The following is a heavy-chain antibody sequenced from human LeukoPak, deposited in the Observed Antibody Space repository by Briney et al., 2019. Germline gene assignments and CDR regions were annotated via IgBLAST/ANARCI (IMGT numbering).Heavy chain of an antibody. V-gene: IGHV1-2*02. CDR1: GYTFTGYY. D-gene: IGHD3-3*01. J-gene: IGHJ3*02. CDR2: INPHNGGT. CDR3: AWGTLRFNENAFDI. Sequence: ASVKVSCKASGYTFTGYYMHWVRQAPGQGLEWMGWINPHNGGTDYAQNFQGRVTMTRDTSISTSYMELSRLRSDDTAVYYCAWGTLRFNENAFDIWGQGTMVTVSS.